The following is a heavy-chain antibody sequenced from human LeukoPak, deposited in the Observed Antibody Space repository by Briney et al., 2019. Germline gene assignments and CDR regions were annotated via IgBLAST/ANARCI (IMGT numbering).Heavy chain of an antibody. CDR2: INHSGST. CDR1: GGSFSGYY. CDR3: AGTPTRYYYYYGMDV. Sequence: SETLSLTCAVYGGSFSGYYWSWIRQPPGEGLEWIGEINHSGSTNYNPSLKSRVTISVDTSKNQFSLKLSSVTAADTAVYYCAGTPTRYYYYYGMDVWGQGTTVTVSS. V-gene: IGHV4-34*01. J-gene: IGHJ6*02.